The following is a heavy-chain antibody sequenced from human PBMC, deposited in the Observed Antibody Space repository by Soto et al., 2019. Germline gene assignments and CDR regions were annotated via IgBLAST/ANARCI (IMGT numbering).Heavy chain of an antibody. CDR3: TTDDPELLIVYDGYYFDY. D-gene: IGHD2-8*01. CDR2: IKSKTDGGTT. V-gene: IGHV3-15*07. J-gene: IGHJ4*02. CDR1: GFTFSNSW. Sequence: EVQLVESGGGVVKPWGALRLSCAASGFTFSNSWMNWVRQAPGKGLEWVGRIKSKTDGGTTDYAAPVKGRFTISRDDSKNTLYHQMYSLKTEDTAVYYCTTDDPELLIVYDGYYFDYWGQGTLVTVSS.